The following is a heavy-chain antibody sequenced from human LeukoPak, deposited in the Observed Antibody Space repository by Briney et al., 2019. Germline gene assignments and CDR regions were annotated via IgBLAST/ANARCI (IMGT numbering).Heavy chain of an antibody. J-gene: IGHJ3*02. Sequence: PGGSLRLSCAASGFTFSSYGMHWVRQAPGRGLEWVEFIRYDGSNKYYADSVKGRFTISRDNSKNTLYLQMNSLRAEDTAVYYCAKDIVVVPAAIDHVIWGQGTMVTVSS. CDR2: IRYDGSNK. CDR3: AKDIVVVPAAIDHVI. V-gene: IGHV3-30*02. CDR1: GFTFSSYG. D-gene: IGHD2-2*01.